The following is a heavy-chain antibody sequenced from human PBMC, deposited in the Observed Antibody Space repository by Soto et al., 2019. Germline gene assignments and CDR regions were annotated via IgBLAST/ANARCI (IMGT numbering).Heavy chain of an antibody. V-gene: IGHV1-8*01. D-gene: IGHD4-17*01. CDR1: GYTFTSYD. J-gene: IGHJ3*02. Sequence: QVQLVQSGAEVKKPGASVKVSCKASGYTFTSYDINWVRQATGQWLEWMGWMNPNSGNTGYAQKFQGRVTMTRNTAIITAYMELGSVSSEETSVYYCARGIREVNDDGDYFMQFDYFDMGGQGTMVAV. CDR2: MNPNSGNT. CDR3: ARGIREVNDDGDYFMQFDYFDM.